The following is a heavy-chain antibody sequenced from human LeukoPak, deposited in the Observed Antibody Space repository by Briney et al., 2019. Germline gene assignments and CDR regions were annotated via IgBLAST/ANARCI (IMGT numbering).Heavy chain of an antibody. D-gene: IGHD6-6*01. CDR1: GFSLRTFT. V-gene: IGHV3-21*01. Sequence: GGSLRLSCAASGFSLRTFTLHWVRQAPGKGLEWVSSIGSTTTDMSYAGSVKGRFSISRDNAKNSLSLQMNSLRVEDTAVYYCTRDRLFDCWGQGTLVTVSS. CDR3: TRDRLFDC. J-gene: IGHJ4*02. CDR2: IGSTTTDM.